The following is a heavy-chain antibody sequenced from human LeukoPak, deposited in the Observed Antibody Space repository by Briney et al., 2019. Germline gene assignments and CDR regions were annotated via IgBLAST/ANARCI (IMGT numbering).Heavy chain of an antibody. CDR3: ARSASSSSRSAFDI. J-gene: IGHJ3*02. CDR1: GGSICSYY. D-gene: IGHD6-6*01. V-gene: IGHV4-59*01. CDR2: IYYSGST. Sequence: SETLSLTCTVSGGSICSYYWSWIRQPPGKGLEWIGYIYYSGSTNYNPSLKSRITISVDTSKNQFSLKLSSVTAADTAFYYCARSASSSSRSAFDIWGQGTMVTVSS.